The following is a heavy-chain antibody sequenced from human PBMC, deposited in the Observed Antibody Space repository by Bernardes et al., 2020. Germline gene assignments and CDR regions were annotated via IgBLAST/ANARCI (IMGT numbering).Heavy chain of an antibody. CDR1: GFTFSNYW. V-gene: IGHV3-7*03. CDR3: ATLGGDSSGYLSDY. Sequence: GGSLRLSCAASGFTFSNYWMSWVRQAPGKGLEWVANIRQDGSEKYYVDSVKGRFTISRDNAKNSMYLQMNSLRAEDTAVYYCATLGGDSSGYLSDYWGQGTLVTVSS. D-gene: IGHD3-22*01. J-gene: IGHJ4*02. CDR2: IRQDGSEK.